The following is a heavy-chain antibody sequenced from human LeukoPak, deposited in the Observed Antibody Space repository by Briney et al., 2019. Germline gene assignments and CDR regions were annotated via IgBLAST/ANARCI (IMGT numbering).Heavy chain of an antibody. D-gene: IGHD5-24*01. Sequence: QPGGSLRLSCAASGFTFSSYAMSWVRQAPGKGLEWVSAISGSGGSTYYADSVKGRFTISRDNSKNTLYLQMNSLRAEDTAVYYCAKGSHTIPDPHNWFDPWGQGTLVTVSS. V-gene: IGHV3-23*01. CDR3: AKGSHTIPDPHNWFDP. CDR1: GFTFSSYA. J-gene: IGHJ5*02. CDR2: ISGSGGST.